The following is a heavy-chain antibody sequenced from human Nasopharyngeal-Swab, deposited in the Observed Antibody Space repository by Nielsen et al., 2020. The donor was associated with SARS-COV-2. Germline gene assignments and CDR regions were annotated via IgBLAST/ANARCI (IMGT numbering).Heavy chain of an antibody. D-gene: IGHD4-11*01. CDR3: ARGTVTTGLGY. J-gene: IGHJ4*02. Sequence: SETLSLTCTVSGGSISRGGYYWNWIRQHPGEGLEWIGYIYYSGSTYYNPSLKSRLTISVDTSKKQFSLNLSSVTAADTAVYYCARGTVTTGLGYWGQGTLVTVSS. CDR1: GGSISRGGYY. CDR2: IYYSGST. V-gene: IGHV4-31*03.